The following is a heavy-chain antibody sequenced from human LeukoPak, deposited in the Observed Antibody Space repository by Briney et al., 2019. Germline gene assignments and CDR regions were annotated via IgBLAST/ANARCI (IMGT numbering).Heavy chain of an antibody. J-gene: IGHJ6*02. CDR2: MSYDGSNK. CDR1: GFTFSNYA. V-gene: IGHV3-30-3*01. CDR3: ARDFQWLRAMDV. Sequence: GGSLSLSCAASGFTFSNYAMHWVRQAPGKGLEWVAVMSYDGSNKYYADSVKGRFTISRDNSKNTLYVQMNSLRVEDTAVYYCARDFQWLRAMDVWGQGTTVTVSS. D-gene: IGHD6-19*01.